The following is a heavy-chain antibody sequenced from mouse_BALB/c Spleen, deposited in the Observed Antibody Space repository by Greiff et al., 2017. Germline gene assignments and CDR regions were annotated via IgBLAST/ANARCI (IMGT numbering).Heavy chain of an antibody. Sequence: VKVVESGPGLVQPSQSLSITCTVSGFSLTSYGVHWVRQSPGKGLEWLGVIWSGGSTDYNAAFISRLSISKDNSKSQVFFKMNSLQANDTAIYYCARNFYAMDYWGQGTSVTVSS. CDR2: IWSGGST. V-gene: IGHV2-2*02. CDR3: ARNFYAMDY. J-gene: IGHJ4*01. CDR1: GFSLTSYG.